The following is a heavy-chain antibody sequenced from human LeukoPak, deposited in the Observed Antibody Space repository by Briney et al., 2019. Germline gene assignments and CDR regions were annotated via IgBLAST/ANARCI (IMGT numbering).Heavy chain of an antibody. D-gene: IGHD3-16*01. CDR1: GSTFSGHL. CDR2: TAYEGGEK. V-gene: IGHV3-30*01. Sequence: PGGSLRLSCTASGSTFSGHLLHWVRQPPGKGLEWVAGTAYEGGEKYYADSVSGRFTISRDNSDNTVYLQMNGLRLEDTAVYFCAREGDRHLTFDYWGRGTLVTVSS. J-gene: IGHJ4*02. CDR3: AREGDRHLTFDY.